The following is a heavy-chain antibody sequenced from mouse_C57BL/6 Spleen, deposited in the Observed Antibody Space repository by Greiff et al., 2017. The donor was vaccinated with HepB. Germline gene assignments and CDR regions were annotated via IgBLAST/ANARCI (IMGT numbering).Heavy chain of an antibody. V-gene: IGHV2-5*01. J-gene: IGHJ1*03. CDR1: GFSLTSYG. CDR2: IWRGGST. CDR3: AKGAYSNGYWYFDV. D-gene: IGHD2-5*01. Sequence: VHLVESGPGLVQPSQSLSITCTVSGFSLTSYGVHWVRQSPGKGLEWLGVIWRGGSTDYNAAFMSRLSITKDNSKSQVFFKMNSLQADDTAIYYCAKGAYSNGYWYFDVWGTGTTVTVSS.